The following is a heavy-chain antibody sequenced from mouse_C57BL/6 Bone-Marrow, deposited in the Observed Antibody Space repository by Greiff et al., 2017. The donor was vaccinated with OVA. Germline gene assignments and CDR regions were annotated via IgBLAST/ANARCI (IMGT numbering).Heavy chain of an antibody. CDR3: AREGYSNYPDY. CDR1: GFTFSDYY. V-gene: IGHV5-16*01. CDR2: INYDGSST. J-gene: IGHJ2*01. D-gene: IGHD2-5*01. Sequence: EVNVVESEGGLVQPGSSMKLSCTASGFTFSDYYMAWVRQVPEKGLEWVANINYDGSSTYYLDSLKSRFIISRDNAKNILYLQMSSLKSEDTATYYCAREGYSNYPDYWGQGTTLTVSS.